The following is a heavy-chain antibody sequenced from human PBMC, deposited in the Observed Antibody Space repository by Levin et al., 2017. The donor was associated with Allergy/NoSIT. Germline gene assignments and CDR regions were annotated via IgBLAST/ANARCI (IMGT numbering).Heavy chain of an antibody. J-gene: IGHJ4*02. D-gene: IGHD6-19*01. CDR1: GFTFSSYA. CDR2: ISGSGGST. Sequence: ETLSLTCAASGFTFSSYAMSWVRQAPGKGLEWVSAISGSGGSTYYADSVKGRFTISRDNSKNTLYLQMNSLRAEDTAVYYCAKDGLIAVAGAWDYWGQGTLVTVSS. V-gene: IGHV3-23*01. CDR3: AKDGLIAVAGAWDY.